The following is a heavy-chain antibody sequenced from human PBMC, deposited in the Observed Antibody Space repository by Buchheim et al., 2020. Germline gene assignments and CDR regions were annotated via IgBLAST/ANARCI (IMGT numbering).Heavy chain of an antibody. CDR1: GFTFFSSG. Sequence: QPKLVESGGGVVQPGRSLRLSCAASGFTFFSSGMHWVRQAPGKGLEWVAVISSDGSIKYYGDSVKGRFTISRDNSKNTLSLQMNSLRAEDTAVYYCAKILPRLGIRGYFDCWGQGTL. J-gene: IGHJ4*02. V-gene: IGHV3-30*18. D-gene: IGHD7-27*01. CDR2: ISSDGSIK. CDR3: AKILPRLGIRGYFDC.